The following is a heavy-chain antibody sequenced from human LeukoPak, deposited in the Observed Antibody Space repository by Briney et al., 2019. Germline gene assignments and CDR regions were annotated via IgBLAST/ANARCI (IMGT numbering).Heavy chain of an antibody. CDR3: ARTYYYGSGNAFDM. V-gene: IGHV3-21*01. Sequence: GGSLRLSCAASGFTFTSYAMGWVRQAPGKGLEWVSSISSTSAYIYYTDSMKGRFTISRDNAKNSLYLQMNSLRAEDTAMYYCARTYYYGSGNAFDMWGQGTMVTVSS. CDR2: ISSTSAYI. J-gene: IGHJ3*02. D-gene: IGHD3-10*01. CDR1: GFTFTSYA.